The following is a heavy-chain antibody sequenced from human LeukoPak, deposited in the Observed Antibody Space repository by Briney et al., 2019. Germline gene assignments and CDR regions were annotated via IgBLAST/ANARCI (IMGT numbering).Heavy chain of an antibody. V-gene: IGHV3-53*01. CDR2: IYSGGSI. CDR1: GFTVSSKH. J-gene: IGHJ5*02. CDR3: ATVGRNNWFDL. Sequence: PGGSLRLSCAASGFTVSSKHMGWVRQAPGKGLDWVLSIYSGGSIYFADSVKGRFTISRDNSENTLYPQMNSLRAEDTALYYCATVGRNNWFDLWGQGTPVTVSS.